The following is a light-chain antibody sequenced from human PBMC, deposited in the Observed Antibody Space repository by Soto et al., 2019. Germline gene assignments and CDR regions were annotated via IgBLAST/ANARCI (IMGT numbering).Light chain of an antibody. V-gene: IGLV2-14*01. CDR3: SSSTSSHTLV. CDR1: SSDVGGSNY. Sequence: QSALTQPASVSGSPGQSITISCTGTSSDVGGSNYVSWYQQHPNKAPKLIIYDVTDRPSGVSNRFSGSKSGNTAYLTISGLQTEDEADYHCSSSTSSHTLVFGGGTQLTVL. CDR2: DVT. J-gene: IGLJ2*01.